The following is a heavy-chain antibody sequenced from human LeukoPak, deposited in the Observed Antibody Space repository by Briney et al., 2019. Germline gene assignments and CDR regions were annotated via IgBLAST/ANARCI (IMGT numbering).Heavy chain of an antibody. Sequence: AGGPLRLSCAASGFTFSSYGKHCVRQAPPKGRGWVAVIWYDGSNKYYADSVKGRFTISRDNSKNTLYLQMNSLRAEDTAVYYCARIPGSPTTASWGQGTLVTVSS. CDR3: ARIPGSPTTAS. D-gene: IGHD4-11*01. J-gene: IGHJ5*02. V-gene: IGHV3-33*01. CDR2: IWYDGSNK. CDR1: GFTFSSYG.